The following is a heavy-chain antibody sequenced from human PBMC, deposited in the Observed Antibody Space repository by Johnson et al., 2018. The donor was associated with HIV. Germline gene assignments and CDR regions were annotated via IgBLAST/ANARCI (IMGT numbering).Heavy chain of an antibody. Sequence: QMLLVESGGGVVQPGRSLRLSCAASGFTFSSYAMHWVRQAPGKGLEWVAVISYDGSNKYYADSVKGRFTISRDNSKNTLYLQMRSLRPEDTAVYYCAKIGQWRERLDAFDVWGQGTMVTVSS. CDR1: GFTFSSYA. J-gene: IGHJ3*01. D-gene: IGHD6-19*01. CDR2: ISYDGSNK. V-gene: IGHV3-30*04. CDR3: AKIGQWRERLDAFDV.